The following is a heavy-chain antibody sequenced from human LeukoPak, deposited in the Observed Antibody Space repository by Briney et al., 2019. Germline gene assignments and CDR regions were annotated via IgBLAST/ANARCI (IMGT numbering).Heavy chain of an antibody. CDR3: ARHALRRYFDY. CDR1: GGSISSYY. V-gene: IGHV4-59*08. Sequence: SETPSLTCTVSGGSISSYYWSWIRQPPGKGLEWIGYIYYSGSTNYNPSLKSRVTISVDTSKNQFSLKLSSVTAADTAVYYCARHALRRYFDYWGQGTLVTVSS. CDR2: IYYSGST. J-gene: IGHJ4*02. D-gene: IGHD5-12*01.